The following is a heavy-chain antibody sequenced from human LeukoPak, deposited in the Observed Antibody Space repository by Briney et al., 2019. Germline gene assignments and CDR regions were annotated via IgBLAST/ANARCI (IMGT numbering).Heavy chain of an antibody. CDR1: GFTFSSYG. Sequence: GGSLRLSCAASGFTFSSYGMHWVRQAPGKGLEWVAFIRYDGSNKYYADSVKGRFTISRDNSKNTLYLQMNSLRAEDTAVYYCARVYHYDILTGYFDYWGQGTLVTVSS. CDR3: ARVYHYDILTGYFDY. D-gene: IGHD3-9*01. CDR2: IRYDGSNK. V-gene: IGHV3-30*02. J-gene: IGHJ4*02.